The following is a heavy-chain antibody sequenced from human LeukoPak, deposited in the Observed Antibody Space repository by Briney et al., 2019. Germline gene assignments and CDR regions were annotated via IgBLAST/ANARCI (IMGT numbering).Heavy chain of an antibody. CDR3: AQDMVRGVPRLDAIDI. D-gene: IGHD3-10*01. J-gene: IGHJ3*02. CDR2: ISGSGGST. Sequence: GGSLRLSCAASGFTFSSYAMSWVRQAPGKGLEWVSAISGSGGSTYYADSVKGRFTISRDNSKNTLYLQMSSLRAEDTALYYCAQDMVRGVPRLDAIDIWGQGRMVTVSS. V-gene: IGHV3-23*01. CDR1: GFTFSSYA.